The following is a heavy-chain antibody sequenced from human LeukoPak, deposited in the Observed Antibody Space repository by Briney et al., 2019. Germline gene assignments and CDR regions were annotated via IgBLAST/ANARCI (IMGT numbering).Heavy chain of an antibody. V-gene: IGHV1-18*01. J-gene: IGHJ4*02. D-gene: IGHD3-3*01. CDR3: ARDRAYDFWSGDDYYFDY. CDR1: GYTFTSYG. Sequence: ASVKVSCKASGYTFTSYGINWVRQAPGQGLEWMGWISAYNGNTNYAQKLQGRVTMTTDTSTSTAYMELRSLRSDDTAVYYCARDRAYDFWSGDDYYFDYWGQGTLVTVSS. CDR2: ISAYNGNT.